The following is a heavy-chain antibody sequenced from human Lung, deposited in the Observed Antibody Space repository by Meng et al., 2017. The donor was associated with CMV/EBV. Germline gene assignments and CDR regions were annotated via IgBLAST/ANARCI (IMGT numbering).Heavy chain of an antibody. CDR3: AKVRSGWYYDY. Sequence: ESLKISCAASGFTFSSYAMGWVRQAPGKGLEWVSFIYSGDSSTSYADSVKGRFTISRDNSKNTLYLQMNSLRAEDTAVYYCAKVRSGWYYDYWGQGTRVTVSS. J-gene: IGHJ4*02. CDR1: GFTFSSYA. CDR2: IYSGDSST. V-gene: IGHV3-23*03. D-gene: IGHD6-19*01.